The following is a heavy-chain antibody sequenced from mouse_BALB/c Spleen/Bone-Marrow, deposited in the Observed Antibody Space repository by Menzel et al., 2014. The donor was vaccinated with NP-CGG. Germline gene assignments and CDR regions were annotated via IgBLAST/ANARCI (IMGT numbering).Heavy chain of an antibody. CDR3: ARKDYGSRGGYFDV. J-gene: IGHJ1*01. V-gene: IGHV2-9*02. Sequence: GLIWAGGSPNYNSALMSRLSISKDNSKSQVFLKMNSLQTDDTAMYYCARKDYGSRGGYFDVWGAWTTVTVSS. CDR2: IWAGGSP. D-gene: IGHD1-1*01.